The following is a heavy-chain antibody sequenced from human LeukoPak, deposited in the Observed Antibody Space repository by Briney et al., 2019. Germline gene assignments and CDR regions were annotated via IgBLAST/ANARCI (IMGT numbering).Heavy chain of an antibody. CDR3: ARGLGAKRGYSYGSSPFDY. CDR2: INPSGGST. V-gene: IGHV1-46*01. Sequence: ASVKVSCKASGYTFTGYYMHWVRQAPGQGLEWMGWINPSGGSTSYAQKFQGRVTMTRDTSTSTVYMELSSLRSEDTAVYYCARGLGAKRGYSYGSSPFDYWGQGTLVTVSS. CDR1: GYTFTGYY. D-gene: IGHD5-18*01. J-gene: IGHJ4*02.